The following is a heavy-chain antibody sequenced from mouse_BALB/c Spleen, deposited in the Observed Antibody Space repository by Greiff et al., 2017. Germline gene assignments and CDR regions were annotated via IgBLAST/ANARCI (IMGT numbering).Heavy chain of an antibody. CDR3: ARGLDYYYFDY. CDR1: GYTFTDYN. Sequence: EVKLMESGAELVRPGTSVKVSCKASGYTFTDYNMDWVKQSHGKSLEWIGDINPNNGGTIYNQKFKGKATLTVDKSSSTAYMELRSLTSEDTAVYYCARGLDYYYFDYWGQGTTLTVSS. CDR2: INPNNGGT. J-gene: IGHJ2*01. D-gene: IGHD1-1*01. V-gene: IGHV1-18*01.